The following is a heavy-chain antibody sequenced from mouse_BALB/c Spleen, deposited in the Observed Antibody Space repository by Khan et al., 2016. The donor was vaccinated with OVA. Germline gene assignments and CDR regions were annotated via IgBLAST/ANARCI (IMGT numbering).Heavy chain of an antibody. CDR1: DYTFTDYP. Sequence: VQLQESGPELVRPGVSVKISCKGPDYTFTDYPMHWVQQSHVKSLEWIGAVSTYYGNTNYNQKFKGKAIMTVDKSSSTAYMALARLTSEDSAIFYFSRGDGYSLFAYWGQGPLFTVSA. CDR3: SRGDGYSLFAY. V-gene: IGHV1S137*01. D-gene: IGHD2-3*01. J-gene: IGHJ3*01. CDR2: VSTYYGNT.